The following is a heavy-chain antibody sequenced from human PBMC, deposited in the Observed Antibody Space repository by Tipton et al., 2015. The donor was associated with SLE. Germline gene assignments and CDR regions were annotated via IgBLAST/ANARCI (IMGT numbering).Heavy chain of an antibody. CDR2: IKHSGST. V-gene: IGHV4-34*01. CDR1: GGSFSGYY. Sequence: TLSLTCAVYGGSFSGYYWSWIRQPPGKGLEWIGEIKHSGSTNYNPSLKSRATISVDTSKNQFSLKLSSVTAADTAVYYCASTIYGFDYWGQGTLVTVSS. D-gene: IGHD4-17*01. CDR3: ASTIYGFDY. J-gene: IGHJ4*02.